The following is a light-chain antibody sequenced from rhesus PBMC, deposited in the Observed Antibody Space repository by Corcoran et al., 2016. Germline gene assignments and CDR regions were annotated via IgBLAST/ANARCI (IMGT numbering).Light chain of an antibody. CDR2: NAN. CDR3: LVYYSGADI. V-gene: IGLV7-76*01. Sequence: QAVVTQEPSLTVSPGGTVTLTCGSSTGAVTSGNFPHWFQQKPGQAPRGLIYNANSKHSWTPARFSGSLAGGKAALTLSGAQPEDEADYYCLVYYSGADIFGAGTRLIVL. J-gene: IGLJ1*01. CDR1: TGAVTSGNF.